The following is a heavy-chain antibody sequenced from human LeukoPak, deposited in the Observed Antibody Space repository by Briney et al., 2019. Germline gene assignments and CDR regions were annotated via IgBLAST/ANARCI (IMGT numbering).Heavy chain of an antibody. CDR3: ARDLRNYV. CDR2: ISGGGTSI. J-gene: IGHJ6*01. V-gene: IGHV3-11*04. CDR1: GFTFRDYY. Sequence: GGSLRLSCAASGFTFRDYYMSWIRQAPGKGLEWISYISGGGTSIYYADSVRGRFTISTDNAQNSLYLQMNSLKAEDTAVYYCARDLRNYVWGKGTTVTVSS. D-gene: IGHD2/OR15-2a*01.